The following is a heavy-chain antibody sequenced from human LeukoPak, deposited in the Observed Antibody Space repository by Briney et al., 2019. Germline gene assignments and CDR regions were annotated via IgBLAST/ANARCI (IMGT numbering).Heavy chain of an antibody. CDR2: IYYSGLT. D-gene: IGHD1-7*01. Sequence: SETLSLTCTVSGGSISSYYWTWIRQPPGSGLEWIGDIYYSGLTHYNPSLNSRVTMSVDVSKNQFYLEVSSVTTADRAVYYCAREIDWNYEGEFDYWGQGTLVTVSS. CDR1: GGSISSYY. J-gene: IGHJ4*02. CDR3: AREIDWNYEGEFDY. V-gene: IGHV4-59*01.